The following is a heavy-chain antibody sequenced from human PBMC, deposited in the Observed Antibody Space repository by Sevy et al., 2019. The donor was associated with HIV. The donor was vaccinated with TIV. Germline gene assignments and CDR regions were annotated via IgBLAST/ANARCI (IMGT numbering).Heavy chain of an antibody. CDR1: GGSITSLY. CDR2: IYYNGHI. Sequence: SETLSLTCTVSGGSITSLYWNWIRQPPGKGLEWIANIYYNGHINYNPSLTSRVTFSLDTSKNQFSLGLSSVTAADTAMYYCAGENAWGRGYSWGQGTLVTVSS. J-gene: IGHJ4*02. V-gene: IGHV4-59*08. CDR3: AGENAWGRGYS. D-gene: IGHD1-26*01.